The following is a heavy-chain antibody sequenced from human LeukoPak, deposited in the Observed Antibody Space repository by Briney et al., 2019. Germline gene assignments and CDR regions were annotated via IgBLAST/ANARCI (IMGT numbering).Heavy chain of an antibody. CDR3: ARDRYALYY. D-gene: IGHD2-2*01. CDR2: ISSSDGSTI. Sequence: PGGSLRLSCAAPGFTFSSYEMNWVRQAPGKGLEWVSYISSSDGSTIYYADSVKGRLTISRDNAKSSLYLQMDSLRAEDTAVYYCARDRYALYYWGQGALVTVSS. CDR1: GFTFSSYE. V-gene: IGHV3-48*03. J-gene: IGHJ4*02.